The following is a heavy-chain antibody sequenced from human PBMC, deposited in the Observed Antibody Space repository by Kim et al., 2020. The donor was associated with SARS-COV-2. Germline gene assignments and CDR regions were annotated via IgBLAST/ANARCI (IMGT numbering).Heavy chain of an antibody. CDR1: GFTFSSYA. Sequence: GGSLRLSCAASGFTFSSYAMHWVRQAPGKGLEWVAVISYDGSNKYYADSVKGRFTISRDNSKNTLYLQMNSLRAEDTAVYYCARDCTTRTGHGTDGMDVWGQGTTVTVSS. CDR2: ISYDGSNK. V-gene: IGHV3-30*04. J-gene: IGHJ6*02. D-gene: IGHD3-10*01. CDR3: ARDCTTRTGHGTDGMDV.